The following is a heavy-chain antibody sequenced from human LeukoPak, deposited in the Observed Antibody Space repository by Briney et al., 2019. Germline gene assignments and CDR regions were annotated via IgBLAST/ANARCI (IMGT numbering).Heavy chain of an antibody. D-gene: IGHD6-19*01. V-gene: IGHV1-69*05. CDR2: IIPIFGTA. CDR1: GGTFSSYA. J-gene: IGHJ4*02. CDR3: ARDLYSSGWYYEEKPFDY. Sequence: SVKVSCKASGGTFSSYAISWVRHAPGQGLEWMGRIIPIFGTANYAQKFQGRVTITTDESTSTAYMELSSLRSEDTAVYYCARDLYSSGWYYEEKPFDYWGQGTLVTVSS.